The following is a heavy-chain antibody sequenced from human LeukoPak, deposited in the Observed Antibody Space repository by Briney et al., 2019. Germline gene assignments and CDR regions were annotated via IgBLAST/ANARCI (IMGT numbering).Heavy chain of an antibody. D-gene: IGHD2-2*01. CDR3: TRPESSSSLACDH. J-gene: IGHJ4*02. CDR1: GFTFSSSW. Sequence: GGSLRLSCAASGFTFSSSWMHWVRQAPGKGLVWVSRINSDGSTTNYADSVKGRFIISRDSAKNTLYLQMNSLRAEDTAVYYCTRPESSSSLACDHWGQGTLVTVS. CDR2: INSDGSTT. V-gene: IGHV3-74*01.